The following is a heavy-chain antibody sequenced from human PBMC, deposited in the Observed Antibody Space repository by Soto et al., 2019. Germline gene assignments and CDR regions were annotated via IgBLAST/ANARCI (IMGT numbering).Heavy chain of an antibody. Sequence: ASVKVSCKASGYTFTSYGISWVRQAPGQGLEWMGWISAYNGNTNYAQKIQGRVTMTTDTSTSTAYMELRSLRSDDTAVYYCARVSSSSYYYYYYMDVWGKGTTVTVSS. V-gene: IGHV1-18*01. J-gene: IGHJ6*03. CDR2: ISAYNGNT. CDR1: GYTFTSYG. D-gene: IGHD6-6*01. CDR3: ARVSSSSYYYYYYMDV.